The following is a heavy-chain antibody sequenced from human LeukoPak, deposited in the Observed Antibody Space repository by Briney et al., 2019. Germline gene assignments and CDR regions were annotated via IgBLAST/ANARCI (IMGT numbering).Heavy chain of an antibody. CDR3: TRPPGYSYGYKY. J-gene: IGHJ4*02. D-gene: IGHD5-18*01. Sequence: PGGSLRLSCAASGFTFSSYWMSWVRQAPGKGLDWVANIKQVGSEKYYVDSVKGRFTISRDNAKNSLYLQMNSLRAEDTAVYYCTRPPGYSYGYKYWGQGTLVTVSS. CDR1: GFTFSSYW. V-gene: IGHV3-7*01. CDR2: IKQVGSEK.